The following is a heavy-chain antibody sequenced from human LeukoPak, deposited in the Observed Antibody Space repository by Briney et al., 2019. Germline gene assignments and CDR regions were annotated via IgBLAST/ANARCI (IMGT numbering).Heavy chain of an antibody. CDR2: ISAYNGNT. CDR3: ARGYDILTGYSDLDY. CDR1: GYTFTSYG. V-gene: IGHV1-18*01. J-gene: IGHJ4*02. D-gene: IGHD3-9*01. Sequence: ASMKVSCKASGYTFTSYGISWVQQAPGQGLEWMGWISAYNGNTNYAQKLQGRVTMTTDTSTSTAYMELRSLRADDTAVYYCARGYDILTGYSDLDYWGQGTLVTVSS.